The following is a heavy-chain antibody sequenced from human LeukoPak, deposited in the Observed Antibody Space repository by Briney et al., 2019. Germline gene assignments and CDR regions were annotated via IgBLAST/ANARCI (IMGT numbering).Heavy chain of an antibody. V-gene: IGHV3-23*01. Sequence: GGSLRLSCAASKFTFSTFSMSWVRQAPGKGLEWVSSISGSGGYTYYADSVKGRFTISRDNSKNTLYLQMNSLRAEDAAIYYCARAPVTSCRGAYCYPFDYWGQGTRVTVSS. J-gene: IGHJ4*02. CDR1: KFTFSTFS. CDR2: ISGSGGYT. D-gene: IGHD2-21*01. CDR3: ARAPVTSCRGAYCYPFDY.